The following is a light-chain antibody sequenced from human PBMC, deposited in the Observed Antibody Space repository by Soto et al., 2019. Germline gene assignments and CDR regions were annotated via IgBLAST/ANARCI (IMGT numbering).Light chain of an antibody. Sequence: QSVLTQPASVSGSPGQSITISCTGTSRDIGGYNYVSWYQQHPGKAPKLIIFEVNNRPSGIPDRFSGSKSGNTASLTISGLQTEDEADYYCSSYTSISSYVFAAGTKLTVL. CDR1: SRDIGGYNY. CDR3: SSYTSISSYV. V-gene: IGLV2-14*01. CDR2: EVN. J-gene: IGLJ1*01.